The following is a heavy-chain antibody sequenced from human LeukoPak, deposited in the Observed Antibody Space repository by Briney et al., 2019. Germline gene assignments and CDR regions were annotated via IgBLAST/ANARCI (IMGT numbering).Heavy chain of an antibody. V-gene: IGHV1-3*01. CDR1: GYTFTTYA. J-gene: IGHJ1*01. Sequence: GASVKVSCKASGYTFTTYAIHWVRQAPGQRLEWMGWINPGNGDRKYSQKFQGRVTITRDTSASTTYMELSSLRSEDTAVYYCARGCGGDCPTAEYFQHWGQGTLVTVSS. CDR3: ARGCGGDCPTAEYFQH. D-gene: IGHD2-21*02. CDR2: INPGNGDR.